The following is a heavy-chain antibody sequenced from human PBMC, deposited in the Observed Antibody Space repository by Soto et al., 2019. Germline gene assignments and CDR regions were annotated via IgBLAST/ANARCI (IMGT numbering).Heavy chain of an antibody. CDR2: IHHSGKS. CDR3: ARVGGRGWNFAS. V-gene: IGHV4-59*01. D-gene: IGHD6-19*01. J-gene: IGHJ4*02. Sequence: WTWIRQSPGKGLECIGGIHHSGKSNYSPSLRSRVTMSVDTSKNQFSLKLNSMTAADTAIYYCARVGGRGWNFASWGQGILVTVSS.